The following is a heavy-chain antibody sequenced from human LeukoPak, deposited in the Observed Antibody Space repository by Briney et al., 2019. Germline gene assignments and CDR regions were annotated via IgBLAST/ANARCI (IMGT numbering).Heavy chain of an antibody. CDR3: ARSFLVLRYFDWLGFDY. CDR2: INHSGST. J-gene: IGHJ4*02. V-gene: IGHV4-34*01. Sequence: GSLRLSCAASGFTFSSYGMSWVRQPPGKGLEWIGEINHSGSTNYNPSLKSRVTISVDTSKNQFSLKLSSVTAADTAVYYCARSFLVLRYFDWLGFDYWGQGTLVTVSS. CDR1: GFTFSSYG. D-gene: IGHD3-9*01.